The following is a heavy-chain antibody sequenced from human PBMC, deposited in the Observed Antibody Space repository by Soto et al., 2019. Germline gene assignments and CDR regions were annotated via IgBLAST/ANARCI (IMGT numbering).Heavy chain of an antibody. CDR1: GGSISSSNW. CDR2: IYHSGST. Sequence: QVQLQESGPGLVKPSGTLSLTCAVSGGSISSSNWWSWVRQPPGKGLQWIGEIYHSGSTNYIPSRKSRVTISEDKSMNQFSLKRSSVTAADTAVYYCARRWVEGRVDYWGQGTLVTVSS. D-gene: IGHD2-15*01. V-gene: IGHV4-4*02. J-gene: IGHJ4*02. CDR3: ARRWVEGRVDY.